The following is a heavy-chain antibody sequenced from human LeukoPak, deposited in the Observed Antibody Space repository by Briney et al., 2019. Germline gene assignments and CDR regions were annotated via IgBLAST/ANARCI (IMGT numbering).Heavy chain of an antibody. J-gene: IGHJ4*02. CDR1: GFTFRSHA. V-gene: IGHV3-23*01. CDR2: IYENGGTT. CDR3: AKGGGGSYLRFDY. D-gene: IGHD1-26*01. Sequence: PGGSLRLSCVGSGFTFRSHAMSWVRQAPEKGLEFVSGIYENGGTTYYADSVKGRFSISRDNSKNTLYLQMNSLRPEDTAVFYCAKGGGGSYLRFDYWGQGTLVTVSS.